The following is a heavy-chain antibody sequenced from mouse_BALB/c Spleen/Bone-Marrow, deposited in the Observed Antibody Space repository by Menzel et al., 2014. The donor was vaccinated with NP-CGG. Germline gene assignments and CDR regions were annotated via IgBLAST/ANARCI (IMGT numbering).Heavy chain of an antibody. D-gene: IGHD1-2*01. CDR3: ARLGYYGSFAY. CDR2: ISPDSNTI. V-gene: IGHV4-1*02. CDR1: GFDFSRYW. Sequence: EVKLMESGGGLVQPGGSLKLSCAASGFDFSRYWMSWVRQAPGKGLEWIGEISPDSNTINYTPSLKDKFIISRDNAKNTLYLQMSKVRSEDTALYYCARLGYYGSFAYWGQGTLVTVSA. J-gene: IGHJ3*01.